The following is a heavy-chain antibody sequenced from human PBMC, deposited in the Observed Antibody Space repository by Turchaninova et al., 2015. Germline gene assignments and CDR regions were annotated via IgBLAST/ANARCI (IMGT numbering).Heavy chain of an antibody. CDR1: GGSISSYTHY. D-gene: IGHD1-1*01. Sequence: QVREAGPGRVKPSEPLSLTYTISGGSISSYTHYWGWIRQPPGKGLEWIVSIYYSGTTYYNPSLKSRVTISVDTSKNQFSLKLNSVTAADTAVYYCARMLEDDIWGQGTMVTVSS. CDR3: ARMLEDDI. V-gene: IGHV4-39*01. CDR2: IYYSGTT. J-gene: IGHJ3*02.